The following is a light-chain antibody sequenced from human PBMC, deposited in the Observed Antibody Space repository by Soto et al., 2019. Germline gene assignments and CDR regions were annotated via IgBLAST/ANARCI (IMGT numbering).Light chain of an antibody. CDR3: QQYNTGPRT. CDR2: GAT. Sequence: ETVMTQSPATLSVSPGERATLSCRASQSVSSDLAWYQQKPGQAPRLLIFGATTRATSIPARFTGGRSGTEFTLTISSLQSEDFAVYYCQQYNTGPRTFGQGTKVESK. J-gene: IGKJ1*01. CDR1: QSVSSD. V-gene: IGKV3-15*01.